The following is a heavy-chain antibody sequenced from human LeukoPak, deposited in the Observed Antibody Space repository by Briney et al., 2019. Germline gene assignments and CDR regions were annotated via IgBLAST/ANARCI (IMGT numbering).Heavy chain of an antibody. J-gene: IGHJ4*02. Sequence: SVKVSCKASGGTFSSYTISWVRQAPGQGLEWMGRIIPILGIANYAQKFQGRVTITADKSTSTAYMELSSLRSEDTAVYYCARAGGNYCSSTSCFPSDVWGQGTLVTVSS. CDR3: ARAGGNYCSSTSCFPSDV. V-gene: IGHV1-69*02. CDR1: GGTFSSYT. CDR2: IIPILGIA. D-gene: IGHD2-2*01.